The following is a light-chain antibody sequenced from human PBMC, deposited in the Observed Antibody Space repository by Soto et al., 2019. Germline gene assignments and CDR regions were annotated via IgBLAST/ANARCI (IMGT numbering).Light chain of an antibody. V-gene: IGKV1-13*02. Sequence: ALQLTQSPSSLSASVGDRVTITCRASQGISSALAWYQQKPGKVPKLLIYDASSLESGVPSRFSGSGSGTDFTLTISSLQPEDFATYYCQQFNSYLFTFGPGTKVGIK. J-gene: IGKJ3*01. CDR1: QGISSA. CDR2: DAS. CDR3: QQFNSYLFT.